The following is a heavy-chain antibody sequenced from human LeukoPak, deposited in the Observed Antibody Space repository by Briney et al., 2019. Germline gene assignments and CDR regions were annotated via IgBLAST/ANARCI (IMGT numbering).Heavy chain of an antibody. V-gene: IGHV4-31*03. CDR3: ARHVWSGYYNYFDY. CDR2: IYYSGST. CDR1: GGSISSGGYY. J-gene: IGHJ4*02. Sequence: SQTLSLTCTVSGGSISSGGYYWSWIRQHPGKGLEWIGYIYYSGSTYYNPSLKSRVTISVDTSKNQFSLKLGSVTAADTAVYYCARHVWSGYYNYFDYWGQGTLVTVSS. D-gene: IGHD3-3*02.